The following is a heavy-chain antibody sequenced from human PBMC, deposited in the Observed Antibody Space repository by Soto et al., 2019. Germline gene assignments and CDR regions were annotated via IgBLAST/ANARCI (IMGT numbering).Heavy chain of an antibody. CDR2: INSDGSST. V-gene: IGHV3-74*01. D-gene: IGHD2-15*01. CDR1: GFTFSSYW. CDR3: ARAFYCSGGSCYKTGGFDY. J-gene: IGHJ4*02. Sequence: GGSLRLSCAASGFTFSSYWMHWVRQAPGKGLVWVSRINSDGSSTSYADSVKGRFTISRDNAKNTLYLQMNSLRAEDTAVYYCARAFYCSGGSCYKTGGFDYWGQGTLVTVSS.